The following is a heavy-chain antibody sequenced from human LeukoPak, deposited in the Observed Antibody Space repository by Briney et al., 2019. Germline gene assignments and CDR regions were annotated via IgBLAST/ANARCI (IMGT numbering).Heavy chain of an antibody. CDR2: INHSGST. V-gene: IGHV4-34*01. Sequence: SETLSLTCAVYGGSFSGYYWSWIRQPPGKGLEWVGEINHSGSTNYNPSLKSRVTISVDTSKNQFSLKLSSVTAADTAVYYCARGAIYGMDGMDVWGQGTTVTVSS. D-gene: IGHD4-17*01. J-gene: IGHJ6*02. CDR3: ARGAIYGMDGMDV. CDR1: GGSFSGYY.